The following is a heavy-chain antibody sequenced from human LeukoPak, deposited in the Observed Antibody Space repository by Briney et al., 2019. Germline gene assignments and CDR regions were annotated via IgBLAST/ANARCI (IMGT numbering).Heavy chain of an antibody. CDR3: ARDRVYLGREDAFDI. J-gene: IGHJ3*02. CDR2: ITSSGTTI. D-gene: IGHD3-10*01. V-gene: IGHV3-48*03. Sequence: PGGSLRLSCAASGFTFSSYEMNWVRQAPGMGLEWVSYITSSGTTIYYADSVKGRFTISRDNSKNTLYLHMNSLRAEDTAVYYCARDRVYLGREDAFDIWGQGTMVTVSS. CDR1: GFTFSSYE.